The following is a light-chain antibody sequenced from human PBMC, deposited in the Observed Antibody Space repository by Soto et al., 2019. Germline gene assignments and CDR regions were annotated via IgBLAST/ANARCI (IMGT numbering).Light chain of an antibody. CDR1: QSINSW. CDR2: KTS. V-gene: IGKV1-5*03. CDR3: QQHNTYSRT. Sequence: DIQMTQSPSTVSAYVGDRVTMTCRASQSINSWLAWYQQKPGKAPKLLIYKTSSLESGVPSRFSGSGSGTEFTLTISSLQPDDSASYYCQQHNTYSRTFGQGTKVDIK. J-gene: IGKJ1*01.